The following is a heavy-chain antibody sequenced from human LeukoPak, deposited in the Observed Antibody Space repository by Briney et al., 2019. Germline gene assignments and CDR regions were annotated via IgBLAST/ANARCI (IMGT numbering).Heavy chain of an antibody. CDR2: INPNSGGT. V-gene: IGHV1-2*02. J-gene: IGHJ4*02. CDR1: GYTFTGYY. CDR3: ARVTVVVAATATEFDY. D-gene: IGHD2-15*01. Sequence: ASVTVSCKASGYTFTGYYMHWVRQAPGQGLAWMGWINPNSGGTNYAQKFQGRVTMTRDTSISTAYMELSRLRSDDTAVYYCARVTVVVAATATEFDYWGQGTLVTVSS.